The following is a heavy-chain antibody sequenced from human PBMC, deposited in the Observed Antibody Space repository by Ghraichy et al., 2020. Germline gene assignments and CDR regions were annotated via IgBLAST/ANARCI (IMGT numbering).Heavy chain of an antibody. CDR3: AREQTYSNYDNAYYYYYYGMDV. J-gene: IGHJ6*02. D-gene: IGHD4-11*01. CDR1: GFTVSSNY. V-gene: IGHV3-53*01. Sequence: GGSLRLSCAASGFTVSSNYMSWVRQAPGKGLEWVSVIYSGGSTYYADSVKGRFTISRDNSKNTLYLQMNSLRAEDTAVYYCAREQTYSNYDNAYYYYYYGMDVWGQGTTVTVSS. CDR2: IYSGGST.